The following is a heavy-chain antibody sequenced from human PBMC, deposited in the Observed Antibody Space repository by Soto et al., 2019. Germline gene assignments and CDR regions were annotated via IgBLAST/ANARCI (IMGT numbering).Heavy chain of an antibody. Sequence: ASVKVSCKASGYTFTSYGISWVRQAPGQGLEWMGWISAYNGKTNYAQNVQGRVTMTTDTSTRTAYMDLRSLRSDDTAVYYCARGGDVNYYLGMDVGSQGTTVTDSS. CDR1: GYTFTSYG. CDR2: ISAYNGKT. CDR3: ARGGDVNYYLGMDV. V-gene: IGHV1-18*01. D-gene: IGHD5-12*01. J-gene: IGHJ6*02.